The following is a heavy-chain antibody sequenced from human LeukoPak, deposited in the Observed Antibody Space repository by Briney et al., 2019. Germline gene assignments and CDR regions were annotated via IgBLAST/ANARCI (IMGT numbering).Heavy chain of an antibody. Sequence: GGSLRLSCAASGFTFSSYGMSWVRQAPGKGLEWVSAISGSGGSTYYADSVKGRFTISRDNSKNTLYLQMNSLRAEDTAVYYCAKVSGNTGYFDYWGQGTLVTVSS. V-gene: IGHV3-23*01. CDR3: AKVSGNTGYFDY. CDR1: GFTFSSYG. J-gene: IGHJ4*02. D-gene: IGHD1-26*01. CDR2: ISGSGGST.